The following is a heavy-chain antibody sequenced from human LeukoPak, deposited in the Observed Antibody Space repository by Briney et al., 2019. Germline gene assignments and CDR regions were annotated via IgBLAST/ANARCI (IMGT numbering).Heavy chain of an antibody. J-gene: IGHJ4*02. Sequence: ASVKVSCKGSGGTFISYAISWVRQAPGQGREWVGGSIPIFGTANDAQKFQGRVTITADESTSTAYMELSSLRSEDTAVYYCAREPPRGWFDYWGQGTLVTVSS. CDR2: SIPIFGTA. CDR1: GGTFISYA. CDR3: AREPPRGWFDY. V-gene: IGHV1-69*13. D-gene: IGHD6-19*01.